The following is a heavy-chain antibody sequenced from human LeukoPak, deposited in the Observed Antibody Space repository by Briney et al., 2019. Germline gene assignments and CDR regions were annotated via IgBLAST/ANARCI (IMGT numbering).Heavy chain of an antibody. Sequence: TGGSLGLSCSASGFTFSGYAMHWVRQAPGKGLEYVSAIRSDGVSTYYADSVKGRFTISRDNAKNSLYLQMNSLRADETAVYYCARLRPYSSSWYAYYGMDVWGQGTTVTVSS. CDR2: IRSDGVST. J-gene: IGHJ6*02. V-gene: IGHV3-64*04. D-gene: IGHD6-13*01. CDR3: ARLRPYSSSWYAYYGMDV. CDR1: GFTFSGYA.